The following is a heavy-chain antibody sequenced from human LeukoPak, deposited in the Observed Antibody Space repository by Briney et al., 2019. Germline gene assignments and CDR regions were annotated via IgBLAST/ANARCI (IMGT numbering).Heavy chain of an antibody. CDR1: GFTFSSYS. CDR2: ISSSSSTI. D-gene: IGHD2-2*01. V-gene: IGHV3-48*01. J-gene: IGHJ4*02. Sequence: PGGSLRLSCAASGFTFSSYSMNWVRQAPGKGLEWVSYISSSSSTIYYADSVKGRFTISRDNSKNTLYLQMNSLKAEDTAVYYCARDKAGVPRTFDYWGQGTLVTVSS. CDR3: ARDKAGVPRTFDY.